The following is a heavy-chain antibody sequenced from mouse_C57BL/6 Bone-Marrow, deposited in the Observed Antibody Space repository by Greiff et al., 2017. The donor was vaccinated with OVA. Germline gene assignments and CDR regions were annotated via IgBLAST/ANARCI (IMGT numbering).Heavy chain of an antibody. Sequence: VRLQQSGPELVKPGASVKISCKASGYSFTGYYMNWVKQSPEKSLEWIGEINPSTGGTTYNQKFKAKATLTVDKSSSTAYMQLKSLTSEDSAVYYYESSSYYDGLYYFDYWGQGTTLTVSS. CDR1: GYSFTGYY. D-gene: IGHD1-1*01. V-gene: IGHV1-42*01. CDR2: INPSTGGT. CDR3: ESSSYYDGLYYFDY. J-gene: IGHJ2*01.